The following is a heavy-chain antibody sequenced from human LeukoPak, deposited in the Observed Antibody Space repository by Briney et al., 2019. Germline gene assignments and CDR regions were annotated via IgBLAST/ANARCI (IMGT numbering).Heavy chain of an antibody. CDR2: ISSSGSTI. CDR3: ARDDFWSGQNYYYYGMDV. J-gene: IGHJ6*02. V-gene: IGHV3-11*04. Sequence: GGSLRLSCAASGFTFSDYYMSRIRQAPGKGLEWVSYISSSGSTIYYADSVKGRFTISRDNAKNSLYLQMNSLRAEDTAVYYCARDDFWSGQNYYYYGMDVWGQGTTVTVSS. CDR1: GFTFSDYY. D-gene: IGHD3-3*01.